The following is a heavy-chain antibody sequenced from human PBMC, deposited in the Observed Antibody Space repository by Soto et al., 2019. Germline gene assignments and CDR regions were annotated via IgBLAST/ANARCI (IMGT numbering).Heavy chain of an antibody. V-gene: IGHV1-2*04. CDR3: ARALGGSTVTTLDP. D-gene: IGHD4-17*01. J-gene: IGHJ5*02. CDR2: INPNSGGT. CDR1: GYTFTGYY. Sequence: ASVKVSCKASGYTFTGYYMHWVRQAPGQGLEWMGWINPNSGGTNYAQKFQGWVTMTRDTSISTAYMELSRLRSDDTAVYYCARALGGSTVTTLDPWGQGTLVTVSS.